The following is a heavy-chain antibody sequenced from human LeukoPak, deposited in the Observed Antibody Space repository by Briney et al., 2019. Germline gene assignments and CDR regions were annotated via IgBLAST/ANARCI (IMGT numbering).Heavy chain of an antibody. Sequence: PGRSLRLSCAASGFTFDDYAMHWVRQAPGKGLEWVSGISWNSGSIGYADSVKGRFTISRDNAKNSLYLQMSSLRDDDTAVYYCARSSLLHSNAMDVWGQGTTVTVSS. V-gene: IGHV3-9*01. CDR3: ARSSLLHSNAMDV. CDR2: ISWNSGSI. D-gene: IGHD5-18*01. J-gene: IGHJ6*02. CDR1: GFTFDDYA.